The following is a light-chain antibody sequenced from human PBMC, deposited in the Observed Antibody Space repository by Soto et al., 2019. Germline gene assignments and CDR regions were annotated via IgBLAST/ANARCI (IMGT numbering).Light chain of an antibody. V-gene: IGKV3-15*01. J-gene: IGKJ5*01. CDR1: QSVSSN. CDR2: GAS. CDR3: QQYNNWPPIN. Sequence: IVLTQSPGTLSLSPGERTTLSCRASQSVSSNLAWYQQKPGQAPRLLIYGASTRATGIPARFSGSGSGTEFTLTISSLQSEDFAVYYCQQYNNWPPINFGQGTRLEIK.